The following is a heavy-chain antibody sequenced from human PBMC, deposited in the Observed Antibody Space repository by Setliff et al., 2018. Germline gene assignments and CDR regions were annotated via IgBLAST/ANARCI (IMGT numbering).Heavy chain of an antibody. V-gene: IGHV1-46*01. D-gene: IGHD2-2*01. CDR1: GYSFPTDY. CDR2: MHPSGVGT. Sequence: ASVKVSCKASGYSFPTDYIHWVRQAPGQELEWMGIMHPSGVGTSGPQKFQGRVTMTRDTSASTAHMELSSLRSDDTAVYYCARGPLDFVVVPAAAKFDYWGQGTLVTVS. J-gene: IGHJ4*02. CDR3: ARGPLDFVVVPAAAKFDY.